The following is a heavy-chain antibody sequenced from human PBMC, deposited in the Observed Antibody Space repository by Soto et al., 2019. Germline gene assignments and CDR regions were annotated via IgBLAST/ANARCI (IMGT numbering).Heavy chain of an antibody. D-gene: IGHD2-2*01. CDR3: ARDGGGYCSSTSCYGMYYYYGMDV. CDR1: GHTFTRYA. Sequence: AAEQVSCKASGHTFTRYAMHWVRRAPGQRPAGMRRINAGNGNTKYSQKFQGRVTITRDTSASTAYMELSSLRSEDTAVYYCARDGGGYCSSTSCYGMYYYYGMDVWGQGTTVTVSS. V-gene: IGHV1-3*01. J-gene: IGHJ6*02. CDR2: INAGNGNT.